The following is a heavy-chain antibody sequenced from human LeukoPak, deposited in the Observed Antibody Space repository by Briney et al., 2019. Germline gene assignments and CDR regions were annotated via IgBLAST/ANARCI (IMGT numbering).Heavy chain of an antibody. CDR2: IRSKANSNAT. Sequence: PGGSLRLSCAASGFTFSGSAMHWVRQASGKGLEWVGRIRSKANSNATAYAASVKGSFTISRDDSKNTAYLQMNSLKTEDTAVHYCTWYYDILTGYYFDYWGQGTMVTVSS. CDR3: TWYYDILTGYYFDY. V-gene: IGHV3-73*01. J-gene: IGHJ4*02. CDR1: GFTFSGSA. D-gene: IGHD3-9*01.